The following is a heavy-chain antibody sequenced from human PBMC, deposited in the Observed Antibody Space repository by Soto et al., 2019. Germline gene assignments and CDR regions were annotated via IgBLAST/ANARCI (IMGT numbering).Heavy chain of an antibody. Sequence: QVQLVQSGAEVKKPGSSEKVSCKASGGNFSSYAISWVRQAPGQGLEWMGGIIPTFGTANYAKKFQGRVTITADESTSPAYMELRSMRSEETAVYYCAGRDYSNYEGWFDPWGQGTLVTVSS. CDR1: GGNFSSYA. CDR3: AGRDYSNYEGWFDP. D-gene: IGHD4-4*01. J-gene: IGHJ5*02. V-gene: IGHV1-69*01. CDR2: IIPTFGTA.